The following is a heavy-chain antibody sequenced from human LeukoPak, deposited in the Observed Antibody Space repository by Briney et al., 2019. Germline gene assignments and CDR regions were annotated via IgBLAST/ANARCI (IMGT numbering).Heavy chain of an antibody. J-gene: IGHJ4*02. D-gene: IGHD6-13*01. V-gene: IGHV4-59*01. Sequence: SETLSLTCTVSGGSISSYYWSWIRQPPGKGLEWIGYIYYSGSTNYNPSLKSRVTISVDTSKNQFSLNLSSVTAADTAVYYRAREGYLPYYFDYWGQGTLVTVSS. CDR1: GGSISSYY. CDR3: AREGYLPYYFDY. CDR2: IYYSGST.